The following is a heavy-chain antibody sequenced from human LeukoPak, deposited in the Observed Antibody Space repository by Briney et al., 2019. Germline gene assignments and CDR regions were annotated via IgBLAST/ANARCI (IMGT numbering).Heavy chain of an antibody. CDR3: ARVDWTLDY. Sequence: SETLSLTCDVSGYAISSGYHWGWIRQPPGKGLEWIGSIYRSGVTYYNPSLKSRVTLSVDTSKNQFSLRLSPVTAADTAVYYCARVDWTLDYWGQGTLATVSS. D-gene: IGHD1-1*01. CDR2: IYRSGVT. CDR1: GYAISSGYH. V-gene: IGHV4-38-2*01. J-gene: IGHJ4*02.